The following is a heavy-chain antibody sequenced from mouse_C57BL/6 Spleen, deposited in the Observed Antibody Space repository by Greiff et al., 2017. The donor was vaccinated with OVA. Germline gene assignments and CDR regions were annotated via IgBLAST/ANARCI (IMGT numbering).Heavy chain of an antibody. J-gene: IGHJ2*01. CDR3: ARSRGLGPFDY. CDR2: IDPSDSYT. D-gene: IGHD4-1*01. Sequence: QVQLQQSGAELVMPGASVKLSCKASGYTFTSYWMHWVKQRPGQGLEWIGEIDPSDSYTNYNQKFKGKSTLTVDKSSSTAYMQLSSLTSEDSAVYYCARSRGLGPFDYWGQGTTLTVSS. V-gene: IGHV1-69*01. CDR1: GYTFTSYW.